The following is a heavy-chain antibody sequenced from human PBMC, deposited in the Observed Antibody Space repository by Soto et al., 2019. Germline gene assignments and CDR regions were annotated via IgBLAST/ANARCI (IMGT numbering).Heavy chain of an antibody. V-gene: IGHV1-69*01. Sequence: QVQLVQSGAEVKKPGSSVKVSCKASGGTLSDYAISWVRQAPGQGLEWMGGIIPMFGAVNYAQRFQGRVTITADEATSTAYVELSSLRSEDTAVYYCARERGSGSYNKVGYSSFGVDVWGQGTTVTVS. J-gene: IGHJ6*02. D-gene: IGHD3-10*01. CDR1: GGTLSDYA. CDR3: ARERGSGSYNKVGYSSFGVDV. CDR2: IIPMFGAV.